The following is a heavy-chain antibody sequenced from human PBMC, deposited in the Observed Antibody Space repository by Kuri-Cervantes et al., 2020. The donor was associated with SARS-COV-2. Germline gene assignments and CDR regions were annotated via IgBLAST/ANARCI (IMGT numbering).Heavy chain of an antibody. D-gene: IGHD6-19*01. J-gene: IGHJ4*02. CDR3: ARDSRKNSGWYIDY. CDR1: GGSFSGYY. V-gene: IGHV4-34*01. Sequence: ESLKISCAVYGGSFSGYYWSWIRQPPGKGLEWIGEINHSGSTNYNPSLKSRVTISVDTSKNQFSLKLSSVTAADTAVYYCARDSRKNSGWYIDYWGQGTLVTVSS. CDR2: INHSGST.